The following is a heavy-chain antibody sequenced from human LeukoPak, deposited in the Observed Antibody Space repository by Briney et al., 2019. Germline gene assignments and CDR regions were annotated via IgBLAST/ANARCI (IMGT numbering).Heavy chain of an antibody. Sequence: SVKVSCKASGGTFSSYAFSWVRQAPGQGLEWMGGIIPIVGTTNYAQMLQGRVTITADESTSTAYMELSSLRSEDTAVYYCARGGYYYDSSGYSHLPDYWGQGTLVTVSA. V-gene: IGHV1-69*13. D-gene: IGHD3-22*01. CDR1: GGTFSSYA. CDR3: ARGGYYYDSSGYSHLPDY. CDR2: IIPIVGTT. J-gene: IGHJ4*02.